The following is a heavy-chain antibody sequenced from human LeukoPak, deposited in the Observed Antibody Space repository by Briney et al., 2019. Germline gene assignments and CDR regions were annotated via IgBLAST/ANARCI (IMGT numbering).Heavy chain of an antibody. V-gene: IGHV3-23*01. CDR2: ISGSGGST. CDR3: AKDVSSRRDGYRLFDY. CDR1: GFTFGDYA. D-gene: IGHD5-24*01. Sequence: GGSLRLSCTTSGFTFGDYAMSWVRQAPGKGLEWVSAISGSGGSTYYADSVKGRFTISRDNSKNTLYLQMNSLRAEDTAVYYCAKDVSSRRDGYRLFDYWGQGTLVTVSS. J-gene: IGHJ4*02.